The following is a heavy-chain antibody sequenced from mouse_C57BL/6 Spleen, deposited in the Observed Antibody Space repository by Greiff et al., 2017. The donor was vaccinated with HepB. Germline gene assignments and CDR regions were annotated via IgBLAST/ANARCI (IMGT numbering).Heavy chain of an antibody. V-gene: IGHV5-17*01. CDR3: ARTDYDQSLY. CDR2: ISSGSSTI. J-gene: IGHJ2*01. Sequence: EVMLVESGGGLVKPGGSLKLSCAASGFTFSDYGMHWVRQAPEQGLEWVAYISSGSSTIDYADTVKGRFTISRDNAKNTLFLQMTSLRSEDTAMYYCARTDYDQSLYWGQGTTLTVSS. D-gene: IGHD2-3*01. CDR1: GFTFSDYG.